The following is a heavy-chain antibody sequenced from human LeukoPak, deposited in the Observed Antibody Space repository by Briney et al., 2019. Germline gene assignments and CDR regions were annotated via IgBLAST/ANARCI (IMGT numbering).Heavy chain of an antibody. CDR2: IYYSGST. CDR3: ARGLLDDY. CDR1: GGSIXSYX. D-gene: IGHD3-3*02. Sequence: GGSIXSYXXXWIRQPPGKGLEWIGYIYYSGSTNYNPSLKSRVTISVDTSKNQFSLKLSSVTAADTAVYYCARGLLDDYWGQGTLVTVSS. V-gene: IGHV4-59*01. J-gene: IGHJ4*02.